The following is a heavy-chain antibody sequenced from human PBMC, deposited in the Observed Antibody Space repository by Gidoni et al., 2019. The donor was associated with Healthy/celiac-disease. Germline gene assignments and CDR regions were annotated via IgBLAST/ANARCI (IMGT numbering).Heavy chain of an antibody. CDR3: ARVGRDTIFGVVISRYYFDY. CDR1: GFTFRSYW. V-gene: IGHV3-7*04. D-gene: IGHD3-3*01. J-gene: IGHJ4*02. Sequence: EVQLVEAGGGLVQPGGSLRLSCAASGFTFRSYWLSWVSQAPGKGLEWVANIKQDGSEKYYVDSVKGRFTNSRDNAKNSLYLQMNSLRAEDTAVYYCARVGRDTIFGVVISRYYFDYWGQGTLVTVSS. CDR2: IKQDGSEK.